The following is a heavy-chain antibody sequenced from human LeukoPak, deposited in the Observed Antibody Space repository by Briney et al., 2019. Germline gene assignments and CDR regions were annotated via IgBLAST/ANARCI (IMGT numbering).Heavy chain of an antibody. CDR1: GYTFTSFA. Sequence: ASVKVSCKASGYTFTSFAIGWVRQAPGQGLEYMGWINTITGNPTYAQGFTGRFVFSLDTSVSTAYLQISSLKAEDTAVYYCARKTYYDFWSGYYPLPYYYYYGMDVWGQGTTVTVSS. J-gene: IGHJ6*02. D-gene: IGHD3-3*01. CDR2: INTITGNP. V-gene: IGHV7-4-1*02. CDR3: ARKTYYDFWSGYYPLPYYYYYGMDV.